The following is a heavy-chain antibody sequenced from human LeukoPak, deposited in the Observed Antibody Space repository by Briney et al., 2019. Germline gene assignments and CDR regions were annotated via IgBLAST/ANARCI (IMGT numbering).Heavy chain of an antibody. V-gene: IGHV1-69*01. Sequence: SVKVSCKASGDTFSNYAISWVRLAPGQGLEWMGGIIPIFGTANYAQKFQGRVTITADESTSTAYMELSSLRSEDTAVYYCASHSAEAFGYFDYWGQGTLVTVSS. CDR1: GDTFSNYA. D-gene: IGHD3-10*01. J-gene: IGHJ4*02. CDR2: IIPIFGTA. CDR3: ASHSAEAFGYFDY.